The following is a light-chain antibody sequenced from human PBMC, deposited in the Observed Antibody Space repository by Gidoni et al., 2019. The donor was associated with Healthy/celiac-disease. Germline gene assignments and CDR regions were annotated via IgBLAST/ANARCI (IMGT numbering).Light chain of an antibody. Sequence: EIVLTQSPATLSLSPGERATLSCRASQSVSSSYLAWYQQKPGQAPRLLISGASSRATGIPDRISGSGSGTDFTLTISRLEPEDFAVYYCQKYGSSPGYTFGQGTKLEIK. J-gene: IGKJ2*01. CDR2: GAS. V-gene: IGKV3-20*01. CDR1: QSVSSSY. CDR3: QKYGSSPGYT.